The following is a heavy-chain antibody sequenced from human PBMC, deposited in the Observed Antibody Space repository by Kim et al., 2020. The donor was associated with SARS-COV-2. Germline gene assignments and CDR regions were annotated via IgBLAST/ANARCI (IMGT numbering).Heavy chain of an antibody. D-gene: IGHD5-18*01. CDR3: AREASSGYSYGRDYYGMDV. CDR2: IYYSGST. Sequence: SETLSLTCTVSGGSISSYYWSWIRQPPGKGLEWIGYIYYSGSTNYNPSLKSRVTISVDTSKNQFSLKLSSVTAADTAVYYCAREASSGYSYGRDYYGMDVWGQGTTVTVSS. CDR1: GGSISSYY. J-gene: IGHJ6*02. V-gene: IGHV4-59*01.